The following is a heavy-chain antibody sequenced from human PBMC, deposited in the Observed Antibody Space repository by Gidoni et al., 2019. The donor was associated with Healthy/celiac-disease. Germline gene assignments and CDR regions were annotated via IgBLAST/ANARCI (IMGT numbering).Heavy chain of an antibody. CDR2: ISSSSSYI. CDR1: GFTFSSYS. D-gene: IGHD6-13*01. Sequence: EVQLVESGGGLVQPGGSLRLCCAASGFTFSSYSMNWVRQAPGKGLEWVSSISSSSSYIYYADSVKGRFTISRDNAKNSLYLQMNSLRAEDTAVYYCARALIAAAPHDYWGQGTLVTVSS. J-gene: IGHJ4*02. CDR3: ARALIAAAPHDY. V-gene: IGHV3-21*01.